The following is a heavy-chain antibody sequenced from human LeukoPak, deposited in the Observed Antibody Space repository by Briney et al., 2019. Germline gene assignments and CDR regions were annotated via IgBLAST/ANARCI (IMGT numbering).Heavy chain of an antibody. CDR3: ARVVGEGYPDY. D-gene: IGHD2-2*01. CDR1: GFTFSDYY. CDR2: ISSSSSYT. V-gene: IGHV3-11*06. J-gene: IGHJ4*02. Sequence: PGGSLRLSCAASGFTFSDYYMSWIRQAPGKGLEWVSYISSSSSYTNYADSVKGRFTISRDNAKNSLYLRMNSLRAEDTAVYYCARVVGEGYPDYWGQGTLVTVSS.